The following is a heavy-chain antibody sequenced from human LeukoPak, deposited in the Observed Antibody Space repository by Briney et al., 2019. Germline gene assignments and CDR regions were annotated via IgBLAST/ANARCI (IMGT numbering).Heavy chain of an antibody. CDR1: GGSISSYY. Sequence: PSETLSLTCTVSGGSISSYYWSWIRQPPGKGLEWIGYIYYSGSTNYNPSLKSRVTISVDTFKNQFSLKLSSVTAADTAVYYCARSGYDFWSGYYDWGQGTLVTVSS. V-gene: IGHV4-59*01. CDR3: ARSGYDFWSGYYD. CDR2: IYYSGST. D-gene: IGHD3-3*01. J-gene: IGHJ4*02.